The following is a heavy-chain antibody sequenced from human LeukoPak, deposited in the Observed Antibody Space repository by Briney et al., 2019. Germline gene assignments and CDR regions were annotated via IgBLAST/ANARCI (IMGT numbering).Heavy chain of an antibody. J-gene: IGHJ6*04. Sequence: ASVKVSCKASGYTFTGYYMHWVRQAPGQGLEWMGWINPNSGGTNYAQKFQGWVTMTRDTSISTAYMELSRLRPDDTAVYYCARARAAAGNRWYYGMDVWGKGTTVTVSS. CDR1: GYTFTGYY. V-gene: IGHV1-2*04. D-gene: IGHD6-13*01. CDR3: ARARAAAGNRWYYGMDV. CDR2: INPNSGGT.